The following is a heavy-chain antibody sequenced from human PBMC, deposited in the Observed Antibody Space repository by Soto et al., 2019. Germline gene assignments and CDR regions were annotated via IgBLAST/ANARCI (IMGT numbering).Heavy chain of an antibody. D-gene: IGHD3-3*01. CDR3: ANRLELYYDFWSGPDY. CDR2: IRSKAYGGTT. Sequence: GGSLRLSCTASGFTFGDYAMSWFRQAPGKGLEWVGFIRSKAYGGTTEYAASVKGRFTISRDDSKSIAYLQMNSLKTEDTAVYYCANRLELYYDFWSGPDYWGQGTLVTVSS. CDR1: GFTFGDYA. V-gene: IGHV3-49*03. J-gene: IGHJ4*02.